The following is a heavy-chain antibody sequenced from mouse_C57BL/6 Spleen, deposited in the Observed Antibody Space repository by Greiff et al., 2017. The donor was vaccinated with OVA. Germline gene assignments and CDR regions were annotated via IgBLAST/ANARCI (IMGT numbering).Heavy chain of an antibody. CDR3: ARGYYGSSYYFDY. J-gene: IGHJ2*01. Sequence: EVKLMESEGGLVQPGSSMKLSCTASGFTFSDYYMAWVRQVPEKGLEWVANIKYDGSSTYYLDSLKSRFIISRDNAKNILYLQMSSLKSEDTATYYCARGYYGSSYYFDYWGQGTTLTVSS. V-gene: IGHV5-16*01. CDR1: GFTFSDYY. D-gene: IGHD1-1*01. CDR2: IKYDGSST.